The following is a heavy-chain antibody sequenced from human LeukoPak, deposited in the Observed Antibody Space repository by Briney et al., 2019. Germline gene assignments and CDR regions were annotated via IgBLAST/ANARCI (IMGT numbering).Heavy chain of an antibody. CDR3: ARVEYRASSPFLGWSNNWFRP. Sequence: ASVKVSCKASGYTFTGYYMHWVRQAPGQGLDWMGRINPDSGATNLAQKFQGRVTLTRDTSIGAVYMELSSLRSDDTAVYYCARVEYRASSPFLGWSNNWFRPWGQGTLVTVSS. D-gene: IGHD3-3*01. V-gene: IGHV1-2*06. J-gene: IGHJ5*02. CDR1: GYTFTGYY. CDR2: INPDSGAT.